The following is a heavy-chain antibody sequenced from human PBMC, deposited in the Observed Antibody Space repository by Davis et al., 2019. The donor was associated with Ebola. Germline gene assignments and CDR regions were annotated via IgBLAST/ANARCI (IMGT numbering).Heavy chain of an antibody. CDR1: GGSMSNSVYY. Sequence: PSETLSLTCTVSGGSMSNSVYYWGWIRQAPGKGLEWIGSIYYSGSTHYNPSPKSRLTTSVDTSKNPVSLHLSSVTAADTAVYYCARNNSGIPFDYWGQGTLVTVSP. D-gene: IGHD3-10*01. CDR3: ARNNSGIPFDY. CDR2: IYYSGST. J-gene: IGHJ4*02. V-gene: IGHV4-39*07.